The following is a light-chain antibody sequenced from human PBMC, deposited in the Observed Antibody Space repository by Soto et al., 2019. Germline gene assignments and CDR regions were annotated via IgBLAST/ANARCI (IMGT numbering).Light chain of an antibody. V-gene: IGLV2-14*01. CDR1: SSDIGAYNY. Sequence: QSALTQPASVSGSPGQSITISCTGTSSDIGAYNYVSWYQQHPGKAPKLLIYGLTNRPSGVSNRFSGSKSGNTASLTISGLQAEDDAYYYCSSYTTSLTLVFGGGTKLTVL. CDR3: SSYTTSLTLV. CDR2: GLT. J-gene: IGLJ3*02.